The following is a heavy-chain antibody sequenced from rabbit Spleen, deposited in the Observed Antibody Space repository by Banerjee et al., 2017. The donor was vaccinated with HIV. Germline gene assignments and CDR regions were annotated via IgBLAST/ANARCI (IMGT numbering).Heavy chain of an antibody. CDR2: INTGSSGST. J-gene: IGHJ4*01. V-gene: IGHV1S40*01. D-gene: IGHD4-1*01. CDR3: AREASSGWGVVSFYFNL. Sequence: QSLEESGGDLVKPGASLTLTCIASGVSFSSRYYMCWVRQAPGKGLEWIACINTGSSGSTNYASWAKGRFTISKTSSTTVTLQMTSLTVADTATYFCAREASSGWGVVSFYFNLWGPGTLVTVS. CDR1: GVSFSSRYY.